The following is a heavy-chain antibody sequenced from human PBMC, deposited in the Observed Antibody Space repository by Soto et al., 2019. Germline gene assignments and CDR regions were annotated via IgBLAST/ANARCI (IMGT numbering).Heavy chain of an antibody. CDR2: IRSSGSAE. Sequence: PGGSLRLSCAASGFIFSNYEMNWVRQAPGKGLEWVSDIRSSGSAEFYADSVKGRFTVSRDNAKNTLNLHMNNLRADDTASFYFARARTEVACTGAFDIWGQGTVVTVSS. J-gene: IGHJ3*02. V-gene: IGHV3-48*03. CDR3: ARARTEVACTGAFDI. CDR1: GFIFSNYE. D-gene: IGHD6-19*01.